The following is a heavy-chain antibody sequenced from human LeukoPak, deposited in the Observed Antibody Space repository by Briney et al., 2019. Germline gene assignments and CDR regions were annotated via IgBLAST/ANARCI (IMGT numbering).Heavy chain of an antibody. CDR1: GGSISSGGYY. CDR3: ARDEVGAAFDI. J-gene: IGHJ3*02. Sequence: PSQTLSLTCTVSGGSISSGGYYWSWIRQHPGKGLEWIGYIYYSGSTYYNPSPKSRVTISVDTSKNQFSLKLSSVTAADTAVYYCARDEVGAAFDIWGQGTMVTVSS. D-gene: IGHD1-26*01. CDR2: IYYSGST. V-gene: IGHV4-31*03.